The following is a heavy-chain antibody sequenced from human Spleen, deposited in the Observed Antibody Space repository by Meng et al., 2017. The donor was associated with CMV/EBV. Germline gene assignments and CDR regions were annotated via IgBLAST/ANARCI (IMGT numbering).Heavy chain of an antibody. CDR1: GFTFSAYT. J-gene: IGHJ6*02. CDR2: ISYDGSNK. Sequence: GESLKISCAASGFTFSAYTMHWVRQAPGKGLEWVAVISYDGSNKYYSDSVKGRFTISRDNSRNTLYLQMNSLRAEDTAVYYCARGLKWELLRVYYYYGMDVWGQGTTVTVSS. CDR3: ARGLKWELLRVYYYYGMDV. D-gene: IGHD1-26*01. V-gene: IGHV3-30*04.